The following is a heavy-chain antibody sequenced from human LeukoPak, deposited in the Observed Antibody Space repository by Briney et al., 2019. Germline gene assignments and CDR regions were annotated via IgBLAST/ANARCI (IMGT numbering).Heavy chain of an antibody. V-gene: IGHV3-9*01. J-gene: IGHJ4*02. Sequence: GGSLRLSCAASGFTFDDYAMHWVRQAPGKGLEWVSGISWNSGSIGYADSVKGRFTISRDNAKNSLYLQMNSLRVEDTALYYCAASGGSYYNYWGQGTLVTVSS. CDR2: ISWNSGSI. D-gene: IGHD1-26*01. CDR3: AASGGSYYNY. CDR1: GFTFDDYA.